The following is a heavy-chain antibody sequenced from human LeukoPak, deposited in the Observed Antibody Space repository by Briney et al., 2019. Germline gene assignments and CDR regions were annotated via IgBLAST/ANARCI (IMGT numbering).Heavy chain of an antibody. CDR3: ARGGVYSSRGIDY. Sequence: GGSLRLSCAASGFTFSDYWMNWVRQVPGKGLVWVSRINTDGTIKNYTDSVKGRFTISRDNAKNSLYLQMNSLRAEDTAVYYCARGGVYSSRGIDYWGQGTLVTVSS. D-gene: IGHD6-13*01. V-gene: IGHV3-74*01. J-gene: IGHJ4*02. CDR1: GFTFSDYW. CDR2: INTDGTIK.